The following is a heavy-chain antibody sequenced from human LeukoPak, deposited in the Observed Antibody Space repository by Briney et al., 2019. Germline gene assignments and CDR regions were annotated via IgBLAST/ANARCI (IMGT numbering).Heavy chain of an antibody. CDR2: THYSGST. D-gene: IGHD6-13*01. CDR1: GGSISSYY. CDR3: ARGAAGTVPFDY. J-gene: IGHJ4*02. V-gene: IGHV4-59*08. Sequence: SETLSLTCAVSGGSISSYYWSWIRQPPGKGLEWIGYTHYSGSTDYNPSLKTRVTISVDTSKNQFSLKLSSVTAADTAVCYCARGAAGTVPFDYWGQGTLVTVSS.